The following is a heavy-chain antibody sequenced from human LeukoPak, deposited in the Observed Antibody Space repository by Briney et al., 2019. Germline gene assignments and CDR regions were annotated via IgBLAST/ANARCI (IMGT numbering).Heavy chain of an antibody. D-gene: IGHD3-3*01. J-gene: IGHJ5*02. CDR1: GGSNSSSSYY. CDR3: ARQGAGRPRYYDFWSGNWFDP. Sequence: PSETLSLXCTVSGGSNSSSSYYWGWIRQPPGKGQEWIGSIYYSGSTYYNPSLKSRVTISVDTSKNQFSLKLSSVTAADTAVDYCARQGAGRPRYYDFWSGNWFDPWGQGTLVTVSS. V-gene: IGHV4-39*01. CDR2: IYYSGST.